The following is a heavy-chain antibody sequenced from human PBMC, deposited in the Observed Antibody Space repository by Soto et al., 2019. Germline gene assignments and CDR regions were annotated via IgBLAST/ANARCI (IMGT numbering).Heavy chain of an antibody. CDR2: IKSKTDGGTT. V-gene: IGHV3-15*01. J-gene: IGHJ3*02. CDR3: TTQNHCYEDAFDI. CDR1: GFTFSNAW. Sequence: EVQLVESGGGLVKPGGSLRLSCAASGFTFSNAWMSWVRQAPGKGLEWVGRIKSKTDGGTTDYAAPVKGRFTISRDDSKNTLYLQMNSLKTEDTAVYYCTTQNHCYEDAFDIWGQGTMVTVSS. D-gene: IGHD2-15*01.